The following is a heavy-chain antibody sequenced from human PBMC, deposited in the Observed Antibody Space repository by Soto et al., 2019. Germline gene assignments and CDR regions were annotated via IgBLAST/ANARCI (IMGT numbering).Heavy chain of an antibody. J-gene: IGHJ6*02. CDR2: ISYDGSNK. V-gene: IGHV3-30*18. D-gene: IGHD1-26*01. CDR1: GFTFSSYG. Sequence: PGGSLRLSCAASGFTFSSYGMHWVRQAPGKGLEWVAVISYDGSNKYYADSVKGRFTISRDNSKNTLYLQMNSLRAEDTAVYYCAKAPSGSYYNSYYYGMDVWGQGTTVTVSS. CDR3: AKAPSGSYYNSYYYGMDV.